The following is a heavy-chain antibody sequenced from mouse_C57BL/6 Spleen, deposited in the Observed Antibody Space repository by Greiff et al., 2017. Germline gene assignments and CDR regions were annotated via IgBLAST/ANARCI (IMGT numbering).Heavy chain of an antibody. V-gene: IGHV5-6*01. CDR1: GFTFSSYG. CDR3: ARHDGSHYFDY. CDR2: ISSGGSYT. J-gene: IGHJ2*01. Sequence: EVKLVESGGDLVKPGGSLKLSCAASGFTFSSYGMSWVRQTPDKRLEWVATISSGGSYTYYPDSVKGRFTISRDNAKNTLYLQMSSLKSEDTAMYYCARHDGSHYFDYWGQGTTLTVSS. D-gene: IGHD2-3*01.